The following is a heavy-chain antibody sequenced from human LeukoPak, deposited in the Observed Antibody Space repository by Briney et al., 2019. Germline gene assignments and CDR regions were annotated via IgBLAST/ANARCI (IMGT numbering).Heavy chain of an antibody. CDR2: IYHSGST. V-gene: IGHV4-38-2*02. D-gene: IGHD3-10*01. CDR1: GYSISSGYY. J-gene: IGHJ5*02. Sequence: TSETLSLTCAVSGYSISSGYYWGWIRQPPGKGLEWIGSIYHSGSTYYNPSLKSRVTISVGTSKNQFSLKLSSVTAADTAVYYCARDSSYGSGSYFYNWFDPWGQGTLVTVSS. CDR3: ARDSSYGSGSYFYNWFDP.